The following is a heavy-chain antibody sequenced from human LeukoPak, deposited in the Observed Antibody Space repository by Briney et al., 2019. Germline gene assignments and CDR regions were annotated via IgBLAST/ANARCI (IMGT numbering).Heavy chain of an antibody. CDR1: GFTFSSYG. V-gene: IGHV3-30*03. CDR3: ARGLWSGYQAPVDY. CDR2: ISYDGSNK. Sequence: GGSLRLSCAASGFTFSSYGMHWVRQAPGKGLEWVAVISYDGSNKYYADSVKGRFTISRDNSKNTLYLQMNSLRPEDTAVYYCARGLWSGYQAPVDYWGQGTLVTVSS. J-gene: IGHJ4*02. D-gene: IGHD3-3*01.